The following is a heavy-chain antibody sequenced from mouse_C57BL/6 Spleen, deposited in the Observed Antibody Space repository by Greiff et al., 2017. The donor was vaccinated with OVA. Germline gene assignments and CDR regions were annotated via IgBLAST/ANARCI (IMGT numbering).Heavy chain of an antibody. D-gene: IGHD2-4*01. V-gene: IGHV14-2*01. J-gene: IGHJ2*01. CDR1: GFNIKDYY. Sequence: VQLQQSGAELVKPGASVKLSCTASGFNIKDYYMHWVKQRTEQGLEWIGRIDPEDGETKYAPKFQGKATITADTSSNTAYLQLSSLTSEDTAVYYCASETMITTLFGYFDYWGQGTTLTVSS. CDR3: ASETMITTLFGYFDY. CDR2: IDPEDGET.